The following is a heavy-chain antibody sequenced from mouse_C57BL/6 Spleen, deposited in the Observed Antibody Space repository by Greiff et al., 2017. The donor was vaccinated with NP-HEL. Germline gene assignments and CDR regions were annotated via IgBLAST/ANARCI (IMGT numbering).Heavy chain of an antibody. D-gene: IGHD1-1*01. J-gene: IGHJ3*01. V-gene: IGHV1-54*01. CDR3: AGRRDGSSAWCAY. CDR1: GYAFTNYL. Sequence: QVQLQQSGAELVRPGTSVKVSCKASGYAFTNYLIEWVKQRPGQGLEWIGVINPGSGGTNYNEKFKGKATLTADKSSSTAYMQLSSLTSEDSAVCCCAGRRDGSSAWCAYWGQGTLVTVSA. CDR2: INPGSGGT.